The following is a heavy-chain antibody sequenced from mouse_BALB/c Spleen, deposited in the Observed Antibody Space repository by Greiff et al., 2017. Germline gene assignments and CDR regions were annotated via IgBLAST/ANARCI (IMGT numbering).Heavy chain of an antibody. CDR2: INPDSSTI. CDR1: GFDFSRYW. D-gene: IGHD6-5*01. CDR3: ARRGSLYYYAMDY. V-gene: IGHV4-1*02. Sequence: EVQLVESGGGLVQPGGSLKLSCAASGFDFSRYWMSWVRQAPGKGLEWIGEINPDSSTINYTPSLKDKFIISRDNAKNTLYLQMSKVRSEDTALYYCARRGSLYYYAMDYWGQGTSVTVSS. J-gene: IGHJ4*01.